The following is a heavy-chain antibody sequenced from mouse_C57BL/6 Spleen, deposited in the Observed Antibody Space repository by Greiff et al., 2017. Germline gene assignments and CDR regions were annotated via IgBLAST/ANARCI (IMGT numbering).Heavy chain of an antibody. CDR2: IYPGGGYT. V-gene: IGHV1-63*01. Sequence: VKLQESGAELVRPGTSVKMSCKASGYTFTNYWIGWAKQRPGHGLEWIGDIYPGGGYTNYNEKFKGKATLTADKSSSTAYMQFSSLTSEDSAIXYCARSGDYDYAWFAYWGQGTLVTVSA. J-gene: IGHJ3*01. CDR3: ARSGDYDYAWFAY. CDR1: GYTFTNYW. D-gene: IGHD2-4*01.